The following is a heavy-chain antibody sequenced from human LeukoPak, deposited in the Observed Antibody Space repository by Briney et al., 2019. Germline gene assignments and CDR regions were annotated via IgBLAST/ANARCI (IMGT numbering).Heavy chain of an antibody. CDR1: GFTFSSYA. CDR3: ARWIHDSAAWRLDY. Sequence: GGSLRLSCAASGFTFSSYAMHWVRQAPGKGLDWVAVLSYDGSNTYHADSVRGRFTISRDNSKNTLYLQMNSLRPEDTAVYYCARWIHDSAAWRLDYWGRGALVTVSS. J-gene: IGHJ4*02. D-gene: IGHD3-22*01. CDR2: LSYDGSNT. V-gene: IGHV3-30-3*01.